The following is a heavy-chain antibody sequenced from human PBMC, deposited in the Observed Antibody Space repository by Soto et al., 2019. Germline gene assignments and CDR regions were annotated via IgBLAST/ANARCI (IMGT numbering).Heavy chain of an antibody. J-gene: IGHJ4*02. D-gene: IGHD2-15*01. Sequence: VSVKVSSKASGYTFTRNHMHWLRQAPGQGLEWMGFINVATGNARYSRKFQGRVILTRDTSASTIHMELSGLTTEDTAVYYCANCPSCSSSTCLDYWGRGTLVTVSS. V-gene: IGHV1-3*01. CDR3: ANCPSCSSSTCLDY. CDR2: INVATGNA. CDR1: GYTFTRNH.